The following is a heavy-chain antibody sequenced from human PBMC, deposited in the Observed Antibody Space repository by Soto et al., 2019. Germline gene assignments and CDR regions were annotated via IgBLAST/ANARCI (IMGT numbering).Heavy chain of an antibody. CDR2: IYPGDSDT. D-gene: IGHD4-4*01. Sequence: VESLKISCKGSGYSFTSYWIGWVRQMPGKGLEWMGIIYPGDSDTRYSPSFQGQVTISADKSISTAYLQWSSLKASDTAMYYCARHFFRERSNFNCFDPWGQGTLVTVSS. CDR3: ARHFFRERSNFNCFDP. V-gene: IGHV5-51*01. J-gene: IGHJ5*02. CDR1: GYSFTSYW.